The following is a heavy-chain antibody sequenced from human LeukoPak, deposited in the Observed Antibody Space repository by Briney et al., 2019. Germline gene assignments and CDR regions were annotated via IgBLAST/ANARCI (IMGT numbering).Heavy chain of an antibody. CDR3: ARATMIVVDY. J-gene: IGHJ4*02. Sequence: GSLRLSCAASGFTFSSYAMSWVRQPPGKGLEWIGEINHSGSTNYNPSLKSRVTISVDTSKNQFSLKLSSVTAADTAVYYCARATMIVVDYWGQGTLVTVSS. D-gene: IGHD3-22*01. CDR1: GFTFSSYA. CDR2: INHSGST. V-gene: IGHV4-34*01.